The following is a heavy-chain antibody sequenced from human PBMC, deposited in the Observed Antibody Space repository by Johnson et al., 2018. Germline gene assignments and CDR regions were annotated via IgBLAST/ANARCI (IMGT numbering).Heavy chain of an antibody. Sequence: QVQLVQSGGGLVKPGGSLRLSCAASGFTFSDYYMSWIRQASGRGLEWVSYISGSDNTIYYADSVKGRFTIYRDNAKNSHYLQMNSLRAEDTAGYYCESDGLDPALWVDHDAFVIGGQGTMVSVSS. D-gene: IGHD5-18*01. V-gene: IGHV3-11*01. CDR2: ISGSDNTI. CDR1: GFTFSDYY. J-gene: IGHJ3*02. CDR3: ESDGLDPALWVDHDAFVI.